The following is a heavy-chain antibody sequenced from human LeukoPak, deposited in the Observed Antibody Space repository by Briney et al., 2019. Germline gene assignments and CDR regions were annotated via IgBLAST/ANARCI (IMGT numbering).Heavy chain of an antibody. CDR3: ARHTGVGARDAFDI. CDR1: GGSISSGGYY. J-gene: IGHJ3*02. V-gene: IGHV4-30-2*01. CDR2: IYHSAST. D-gene: IGHD1-14*01. Sequence: PSQTLSLTCTVSGGSISSGGYYWSWIRQPPGKGLEWIGYIYHSASTSYNPSLKSRVTISVDRSKNQFSLKLSSVTAADTAVYYCARHTGVGARDAFDIWGQGTMVTVSS.